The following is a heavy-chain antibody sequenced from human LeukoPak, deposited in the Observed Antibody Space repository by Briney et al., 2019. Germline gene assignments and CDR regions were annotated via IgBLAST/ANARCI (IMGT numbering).Heavy chain of an antibody. CDR2: IYHSGGT. CDR3: ARLRYYYESSGYRPYYFDY. Sequence: PSETLSLTCAVSGYSISSGYYWGWIRQPPGKGLEWIGSIYHSGGTDYNPSLKSRVTMSVDTAKNQFSLSLTSVTAADTAVYYCARLRYYYESSGYRPYYFDYWGQGTLVTVSS. D-gene: IGHD3-22*01. J-gene: IGHJ4*02. CDR1: GYSISSGYY. V-gene: IGHV4-38-2*01.